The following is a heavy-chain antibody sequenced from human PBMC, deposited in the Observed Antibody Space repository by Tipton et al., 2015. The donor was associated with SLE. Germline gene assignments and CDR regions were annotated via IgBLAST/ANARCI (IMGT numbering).Heavy chain of an antibody. V-gene: IGHV3-74*01. J-gene: IGHJ4*02. CDR3: ARGSRHYGFWSGLWDY. CDR2: IDSDGTIT. D-gene: IGHD3-3*01. CDR1: GFTFNRYW. Sequence: SLRLSCAASGFTFNRYWMHWVRQAPGKGLMWVSRIDSDGTITNYADTVKGRFTISRDNAKDTLYLQMNSLRAEDTAVYYCARGSRHYGFWSGLWDYWGQGTLVAVSS.